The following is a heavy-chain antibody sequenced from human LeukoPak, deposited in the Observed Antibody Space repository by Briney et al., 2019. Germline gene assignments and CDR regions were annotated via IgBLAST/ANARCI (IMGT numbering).Heavy chain of an antibody. J-gene: IGHJ4*02. D-gene: IGHD4-17*01. CDR1: GGSISSYY. V-gene: IGHV4-59*01. CDR3: ARDRTVTTPEA. CDR2: IYNTGST. Sequence: SETLSLTCTVSGGSISSYYWNWIRQPPGKGLEWIGYIYNTGSTNYNPSLKSRVTISVDTSKNQLSLKLSSVTAADTAVYYCARDRTVTTPEAWGQGTLVTVSS.